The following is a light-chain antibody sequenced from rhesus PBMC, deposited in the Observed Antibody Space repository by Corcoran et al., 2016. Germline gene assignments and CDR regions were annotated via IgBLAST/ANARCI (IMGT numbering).Light chain of an antibody. Sequence: DIQMTQSPSSLSASVGDTVTITCRASQGISSSLNWFQQTPGKAPKLLISAATPLQSGVPSRFSGSGSGSECTLTISSLQPEDFATYYCQQYNSLPYSFGQGTKVEIK. CDR1: QGISSS. CDR2: AAT. V-gene: IGKV1-28*01. J-gene: IGKJ2*01. CDR3: QQYNSLPYS.